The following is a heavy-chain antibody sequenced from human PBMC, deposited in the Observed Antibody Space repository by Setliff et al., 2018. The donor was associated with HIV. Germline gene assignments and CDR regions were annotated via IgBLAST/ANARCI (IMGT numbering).Heavy chain of an antibody. Sequence: SETLSLTCTVSGGSISSYYWSWIRQPPGKGLEWIGYIYYSGTTNYNPSLKSRVTISVDTSKNQFSLKLSSVTATDTAVYYCARHWYSSSWYHVFDIWGQGTMVTVSS. D-gene: IGHD6-13*01. V-gene: IGHV4-59*08. CDR3: ARHWYSSSWYHVFDI. CDR1: GGSISSYY. CDR2: IYYSGTT. J-gene: IGHJ3*02.